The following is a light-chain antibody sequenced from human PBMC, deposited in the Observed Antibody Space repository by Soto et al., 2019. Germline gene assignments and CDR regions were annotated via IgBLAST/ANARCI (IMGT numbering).Light chain of an antibody. CDR2: DVS. Sequence: QSALTQPRSVSGSPGQSVTISCTGTSSDVGGYNYVSWYQQHPGKAPKLMIYDVSKRPSGVPDRFSGSKSGNTASLTISGLSAEDEADYYCCSYAGSYTLVFGGGTKLTVL. V-gene: IGLV2-11*01. CDR1: SSDVGGYNY. J-gene: IGLJ2*01. CDR3: CSYAGSYTLV.